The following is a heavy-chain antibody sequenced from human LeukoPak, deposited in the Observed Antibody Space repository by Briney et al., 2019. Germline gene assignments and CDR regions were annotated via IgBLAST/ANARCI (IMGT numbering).Heavy chain of an antibody. CDR2: ITGSGAGT. Sequence: TGGSLRLSCAASGFTLSNYVMSWVRQAPGKGLEWVSAITGSGAGTWYADSVKGRFTIRRDNAKNTLYLQMNSLRAEDTAVYYCVRDYYDILTGYYPDYWGQGTLVTVSS. CDR1: GFTLSNYV. J-gene: IGHJ4*02. D-gene: IGHD3-9*01. CDR3: VRDYYDILTGYYPDY. V-gene: IGHV3-23*01.